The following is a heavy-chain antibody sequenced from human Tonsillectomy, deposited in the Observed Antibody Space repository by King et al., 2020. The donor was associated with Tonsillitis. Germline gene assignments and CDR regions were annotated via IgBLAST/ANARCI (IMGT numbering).Heavy chain of an antibody. D-gene: IGHD3-10*01. CDR3: AREPYDSGICYGGFDY. CDR2: ISYSGSQI. CDR1: GFTFSNSV. V-gene: IGHV3-30*04. Sequence: QVQLVESGGGVVQPGTSLRLSCVASGFTFSNSVVHWVRQAPGKGLEWVAVISYSGSQIQYADSVKGRFIISRDKSTNTLYLQMNTLRAEDTAVYYCAREPYDSGICYGGFDYWGQGTLVTVSS. J-gene: IGHJ4*02.